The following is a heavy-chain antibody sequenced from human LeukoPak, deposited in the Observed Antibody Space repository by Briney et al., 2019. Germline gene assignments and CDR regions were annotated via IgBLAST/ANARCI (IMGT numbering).Heavy chain of an antibody. Sequence: GGSLRLSCAASGFSFSSYGMYWVRQAPGKGPEWVAYMQHDGGLKNHADSVKGRFTISRDNSKNTLHLQMNSLRAEDTAVYYCAKPLGGVATAAGFDYWGQGTLVTVSS. J-gene: IGHJ4*02. V-gene: IGHV3-30*02. CDR1: GFSFSSYG. D-gene: IGHD6-13*01. CDR3: AKPLGGVATAAGFDY. CDR2: MQHDGGLK.